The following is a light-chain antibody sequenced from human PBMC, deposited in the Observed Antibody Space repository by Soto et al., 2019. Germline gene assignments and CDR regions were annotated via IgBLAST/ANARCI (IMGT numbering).Light chain of an antibody. CDR3: QQRYSTPRT. Sequence: DIQMTQSPSSLSASVGDRVTITCRASQSISSYLNWYQQKPGKAPKLLIYAASSLQSGVXXRFSGSGSGTDFTLTIRSLQPEDFATYYCQQRYSTPRTFGQGTKGDIK. CDR1: QSISSY. V-gene: IGKV1-39*01. J-gene: IGKJ1*01. CDR2: AAS.